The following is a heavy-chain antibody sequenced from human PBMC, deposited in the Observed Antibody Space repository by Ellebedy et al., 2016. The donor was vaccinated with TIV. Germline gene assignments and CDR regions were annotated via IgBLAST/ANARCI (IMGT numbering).Heavy chain of an antibody. Sequence: AASVKVSCKASGYSFTGYYIHWVRQAAGQGLEWMGWINPDRGDTKYPQSFQVRDSMTRDTSSSTAYIELSGLTSDDTAISYCAKDRFPYYDSSGTTGYFDCWGQGTLVTVSS. CDR1: GYSFTGYY. J-gene: IGHJ4*02. CDR3: AKDRFPYYDSSGTTGYFDC. D-gene: IGHD3-22*01. CDR2: INPDRGDT. V-gene: IGHV1-2*02.